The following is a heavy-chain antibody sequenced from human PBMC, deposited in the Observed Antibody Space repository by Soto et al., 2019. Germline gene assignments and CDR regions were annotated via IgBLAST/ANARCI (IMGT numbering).Heavy chain of an antibody. Sequence: SETLSLTCTVSGGSISSGGYYWSWIRQHPGKGLEWIGYIYYSGSTYYNPSLKSRVTISVDTSKNQFSLKLSSVTAADMAVYYCARGRTSSPTPGDYWGQGTLVTVSS. CDR1: GGSISSGGYY. D-gene: IGHD2-2*01. CDR2: IYYSGST. CDR3: ARGRTSSPTPGDY. J-gene: IGHJ4*02. V-gene: IGHV4-31*03.